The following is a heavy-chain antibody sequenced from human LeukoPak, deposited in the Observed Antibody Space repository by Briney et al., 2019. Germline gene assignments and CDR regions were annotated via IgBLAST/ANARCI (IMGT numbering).Heavy chain of an antibody. CDR3: ARRTSGSYLGLGQYYYYYYMDV. Sequence: SQTLSLTCTVSGGSISSGSYYWRWIRQPAGTGLEWIVRIYTSGSTNYNPSLKSRVTISVDTSKNQFSLKLSSVTAADTAVYYCARRTSGSYLGLGQYYYYYYMDVWGKGTTVTISS. J-gene: IGHJ6*03. D-gene: IGHD1-26*01. CDR1: GGSISSGSYY. V-gene: IGHV4-61*02. CDR2: IYTSGST.